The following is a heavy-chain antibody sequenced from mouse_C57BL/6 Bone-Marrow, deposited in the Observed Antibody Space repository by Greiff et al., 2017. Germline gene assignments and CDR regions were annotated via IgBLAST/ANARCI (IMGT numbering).Heavy chain of an antibody. J-gene: IGHJ4*01. CDR1: GFSFNTYA. V-gene: IGHV10-1*01. D-gene: IGHD1-1*01. CDR2: IRSKSNNYAT. Sequence: EVKLLESGGGLVQPKGSLKLSCAASGFSFNTYAMNWVRQAPGQGLEWVARIRSKSNNYATYYADSVKDRFTISRDDSESMLYLQMNSLKTEDTAMYYCVRQDYYYGSRGGMDYWGQGTSVTVSS. CDR3: VRQDYYYGSRGGMDY.